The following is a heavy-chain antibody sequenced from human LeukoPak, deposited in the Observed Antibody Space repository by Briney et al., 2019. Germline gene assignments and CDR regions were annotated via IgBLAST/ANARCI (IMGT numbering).Heavy chain of an antibody. CDR3: LRVVGSRKGSGFIYL. V-gene: IGHV4-38-2*02. D-gene: IGHD2-15*01. Sequence: PSETLSLTCRASIYLINESQERGRIRQTPGKGLEWIGSIFDSASTDYTPSLKSRLTISLDRSKNQFSLTMTSVTAPDTAVYHSLRVVGSRKGSGFIYLWGQGNRVVVS. CDR1: IYLINESQE. J-gene: IGHJ4*02. CDR2: IFDSAST.